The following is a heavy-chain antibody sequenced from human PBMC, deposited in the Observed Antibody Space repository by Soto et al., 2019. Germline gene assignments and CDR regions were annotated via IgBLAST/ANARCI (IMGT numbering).Heavy chain of an antibody. CDR2: ISSSSSYI. CDR1: GFTFSSYS. D-gene: IGHD2-8*01. CDR3: ARVYQFRTIYFDY. Sequence: EVQLVESGGGLVKPGGSLRLSCAASGFTFSSYSMNWVRQAPGKGLEWVSSISSSSSYIYYADSVKGRFTISRDNAKNSLYLQMNSLRAEDTAVYYCARVYQFRTIYFDYWGPGTLVTVSS. V-gene: IGHV3-21*01. J-gene: IGHJ4*02.